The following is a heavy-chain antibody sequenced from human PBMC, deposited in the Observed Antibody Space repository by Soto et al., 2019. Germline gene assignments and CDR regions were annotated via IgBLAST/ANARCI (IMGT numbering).Heavy chain of an antibody. V-gene: IGHV1-18*01. CDR3: ARGVGSGSYYNQYNWFDP. CDR2: INVYSGNT. D-gene: IGHD3-10*01. J-gene: IGHJ5*02. Sequence: QVQLEQSGGEVKKPGASVKVSCKASGYTFTNYGISWVRQAPGQGLEWMGWINVYSGNTKYAQKVQGRVTMTTDTSTSTAYMELRSLRSDDTAVYYCARGVGSGSYYNQYNWFDPWGQGTLVTVSS. CDR1: GYTFTNYG.